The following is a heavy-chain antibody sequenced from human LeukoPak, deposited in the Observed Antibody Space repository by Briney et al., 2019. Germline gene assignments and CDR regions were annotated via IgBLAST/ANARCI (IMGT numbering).Heavy chain of an antibody. J-gene: IGHJ3*02. V-gene: IGHV1-24*01. CDR2: FDPEDGET. CDR1: GYTLTELS. Sequence: ASVTVSFKVSGYTLTELSMHWVRQAPGKGLEWMGGFDPEDGETIYAQKFQGRVTMTEDTSTDTAYMELSSLRSEDTAVYYCATDRSGSADAFDIWGQGTMVTVSS. CDR3: ATDRSGSADAFDI. D-gene: IGHD1-26*01.